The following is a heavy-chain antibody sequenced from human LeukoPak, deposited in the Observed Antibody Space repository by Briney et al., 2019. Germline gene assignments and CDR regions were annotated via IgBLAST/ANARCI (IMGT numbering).Heavy chain of an antibody. V-gene: IGHV3-23*01. D-gene: IGHD3-9*01. Sequence: TGGSLRLSCATSGFTFSSYAMSWVRQAPGKGLEWVSGIGASGGSTYYADSVKGRFTISRDNSKNTLYLQMNSLRTEDTAVYYCAKAGGYDILTGLDYWGQGTLVTVSS. CDR2: IGASGGST. CDR1: GFTFSSYA. J-gene: IGHJ4*02. CDR3: AKAGGYDILTGLDY.